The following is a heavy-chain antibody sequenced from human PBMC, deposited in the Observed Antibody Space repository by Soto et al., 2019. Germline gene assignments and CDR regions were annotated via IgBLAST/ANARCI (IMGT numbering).Heavy chain of an antibody. Sequence: SGPTLVNPPQTLTLTCTFSAFSLSTGGVGVGWIRQPPGKALGWLALIYWDDDKRYSPSLRSRLTITKDTSKNQVVLTMTNMDPVDTATYYCIQSRCGGDCLQSYASYYYYGMDVWGQGTTVTVSS. J-gene: IGHJ6*02. CDR3: IQSRCGGDCLQSYASYYYYGMDV. CDR2: IYWDDDK. D-gene: IGHD2-21*02. V-gene: IGHV2-5*02. CDR1: AFSLSTGGVG.